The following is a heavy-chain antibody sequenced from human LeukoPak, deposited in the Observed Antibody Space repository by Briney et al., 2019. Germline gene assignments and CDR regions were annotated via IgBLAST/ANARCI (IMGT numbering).Heavy chain of an antibody. J-gene: IGHJ3*02. CDR3: ARGAAAGTPDAFDI. D-gene: IGHD6-13*01. CDR2: IIPIFGTA. V-gene: IGHV1-69*13. Sequence: SVKVSCKASGGTFSSYAISWVRQAPGQGLEWMGGIIPIFGTANYAQKFQGRVTITADESTSTAYMELSSLRSEDTAVYYCARGAAAGTPDAFDIWGQGTMVTVSS. CDR1: GGTFSSYA.